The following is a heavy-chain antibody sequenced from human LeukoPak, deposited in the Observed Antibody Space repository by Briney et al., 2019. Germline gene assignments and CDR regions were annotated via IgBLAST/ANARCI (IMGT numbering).Heavy chain of an antibody. CDR3: STLWGIVPAAPYLDY. Sequence: PGGSLRLSCAASGFTFSNAWMTGVRQAPGKGLEWVGHIKSEADGGTTDYAAPGKDRSTISRDDSKNTLYVQMNSLKTEDTAVYYCSTLWGIVPAAPYLDYWGQGTLLIVSS. CDR1: GFTFSNAW. D-gene: IGHD3-16*01. CDR2: IKSEADGGTT. V-gene: IGHV3-15*01. J-gene: IGHJ4*02.